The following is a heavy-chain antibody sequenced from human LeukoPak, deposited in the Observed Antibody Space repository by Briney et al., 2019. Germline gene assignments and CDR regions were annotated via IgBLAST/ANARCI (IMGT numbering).Heavy chain of an antibody. CDR1: GYTFTSYD. J-gene: IGHJ3*02. CDR2: MNPNSGNT. D-gene: IGHD3/OR15-3a*01. CDR3: ARGLGSLDAFDI. Sequence: EASVNVSCKASGYTFTSYDINWVRQASGQGLEWMGWMNPNSGNTGYAQKFQGRVTMTRNTSISTAYMELSSLRSEDTAVYYCARGLGSLDAFDIWGQGTMVTVSS. V-gene: IGHV1-8*01.